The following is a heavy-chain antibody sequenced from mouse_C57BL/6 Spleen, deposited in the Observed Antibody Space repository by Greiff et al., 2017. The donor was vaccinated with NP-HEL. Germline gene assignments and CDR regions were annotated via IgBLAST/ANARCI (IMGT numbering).Heavy chain of an antibody. V-gene: IGHV1-4*01. Sequence: VQLVESGAELARPGASVKMSCKASGYTFTSYTMHWVKQRPGQGLEWIGYINPSSGYTKYNQKFKDKATLTADKSSSTAYMQLSSLTSEDSAVYYCARGRYFDYWGQGTTLTVSS. J-gene: IGHJ2*01. CDR2: INPSSGYT. CDR1: GYTFTSYT. CDR3: ARGRYFDY.